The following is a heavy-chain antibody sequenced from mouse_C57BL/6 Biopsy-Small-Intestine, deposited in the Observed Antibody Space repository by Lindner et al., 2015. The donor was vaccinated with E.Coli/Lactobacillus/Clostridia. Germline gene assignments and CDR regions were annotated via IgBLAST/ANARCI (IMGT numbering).Heavy chain of an antibody. Sequence: VQLQESGPELVKPGASVKISCKAPGYSFTDFNMNWVKQSNGKSLEWIGVINPNYGTTSYNQKFKGKATLTVDRSSSTAYMQLNSLTSEDSAVYYCAPHGYYPFTYWGQGTLVTVSA. J-gene: IGHJ3*01. V-gene: IGHV1-39*01. CDR2: INPNYGTT. D-gene: IGHD2-3*01. CDR1: GYSFTDFN. CDR3: APHGYYPFTY.